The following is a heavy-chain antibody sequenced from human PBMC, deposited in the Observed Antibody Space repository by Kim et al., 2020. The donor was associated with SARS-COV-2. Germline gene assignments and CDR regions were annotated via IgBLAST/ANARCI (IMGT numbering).Heavy chain of an antibody. CDR2: ISAYNGNT. CDR3: ARESGYSSSWRYYYYYGMDV. Sequence: ASVKISCKASGYTFTSYGISWVRQAPGQGLEWMGWISAYNGNTNYAQKLQGRVTMTTDTSTSTAYMELRSLRSDDTAVYYCARESGYSSSWRYYYYYGMDVWGQGTTVTFSS. D-gene: IGHD6-13*01. V-gene: IGHV1-18*04. CDR1: GYTFTSYG. J-gene: IGHJ6*02.